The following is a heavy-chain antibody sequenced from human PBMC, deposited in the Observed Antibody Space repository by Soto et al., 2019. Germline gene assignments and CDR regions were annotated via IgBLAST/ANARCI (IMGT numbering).Heavy chain of an antibody. D-gene: IGHD6-13*01. CDR1: GGSLISDSYY. J-gene: IGHJ5*02. CDR3: ARKPSSSLKGRFDP. Sequence: PSETLSLTCTVSGGSLISDSYYWGWIRQPPGKGLEWIGSSFYTGSTIYNPSLKSRITISVGTSKRQFSLKLKSVTAADTAVYYCARKPSSSLKGRFDPWGQGTLVTVSS. V-gene: IGHV4-39*01. CDR2: SFYTGST.